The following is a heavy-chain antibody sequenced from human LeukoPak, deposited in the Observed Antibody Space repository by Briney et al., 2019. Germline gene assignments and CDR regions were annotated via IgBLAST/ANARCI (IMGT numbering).Heavy chain of an antibody. V-gene: IGHV3-23*01. Sequence: PGGSLRLSCAASGFTFSSYAMSWVRQAPGKGLELVSAISGSGGSTYYADSVKGRFTISRDNSKNTLYLQMNSLRAEDTAVYYCAANYYDFWSGYYINYYYYMDVWGEGTTVTVSS. CDR1: GFTFSSYA. J-gene: IGHJ6*03. D-gene: IGHD3-3*01. CDR3: AANYYDFWSGYYINYYYYMDV. CDR2: ISGSGGST.